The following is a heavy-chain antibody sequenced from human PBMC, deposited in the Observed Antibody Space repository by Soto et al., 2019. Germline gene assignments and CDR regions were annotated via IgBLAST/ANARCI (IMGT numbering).Heavy chain of an antibody. J-gene: IGHJ4*02. Sequence: GALRLSCAASGFTFSSYAMSWVRQAPGKGLEWVSAISGSGGSTYYADSVKGRFTISRDNSKNTLYLQMNSLRAGDTAVYYCAKDPGYRSGGSCYYFDYWGQGTLVTVSS. D-gene: IGHD2-15*01. CDR3: AKDPGYRSGGSCYYFDY. V-gene: IGHV3-23*01. CDR1: GFTFSSYA. CDR2: ISGSGGST.